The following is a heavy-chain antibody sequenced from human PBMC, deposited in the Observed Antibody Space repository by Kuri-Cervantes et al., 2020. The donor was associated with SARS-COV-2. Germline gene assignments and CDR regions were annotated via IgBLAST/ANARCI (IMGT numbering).Heavy chain of an antibody. CDR1: GYTFTSYF. J-gene: IGHJ6*03. V-gene: IGHV1-2*02. Sequence: ASVKVSCKASGYTFTSYFMHWVRQAPGQGLEWMGWINPNSGGTNYAQKFQGRVTMTRDTSISTTYMELSRLRSDDTAVYYCARMGDYVWGSYRWDYYMDVWGKGTTVTVSS. CDR2: INPNSGGT. D-gene: IGHD3-16*02. CDR3: ARMGDYVWGSYRWDYYMDV.